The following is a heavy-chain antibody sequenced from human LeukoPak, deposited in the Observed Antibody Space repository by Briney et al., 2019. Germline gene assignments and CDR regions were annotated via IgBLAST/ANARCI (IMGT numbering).Heavy chain of an antibody. D-gene: IGHD2-15*01. Sequence: GGSLRLSCAASGFTFSSYAMSWVRQAPGKGLEWVSYISSSSSTIYYADSVKGRFTISRDNAKNSLYLQMNSLRAEDTAVYYCARVYCSGGSCSTGDYLDYWGQGTLVTVSS. CDR2: ISSSSSTI. J-gene: IGHJ4*02. CDR1: GFTFSSYA. CDR3: ARVYCSGGSCSTGDYLDY. V-gene: IGHV3-48*01.